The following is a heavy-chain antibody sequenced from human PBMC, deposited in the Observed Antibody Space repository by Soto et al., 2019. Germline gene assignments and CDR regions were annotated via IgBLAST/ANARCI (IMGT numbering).Heavy chain of an antibody. CDR1: GGSISSSSYY. CDR2: IYYSGST. Sequence: SETLSLTCTVSGGSISSSSYYWGWIRQPPGKGLEWIGSIYYSGSTYYNPSLKSRVTISVDTSKNQFSLKLSSVTAADTAVYYCARIWGDYYYYYGMDVWGQGTTVT. CDR3: ARIWGDYYYYYGMDV. J-gene: IGHJ6*02. V-gene: IGHV4-39*01. D-gene: IGHD3-16*01.